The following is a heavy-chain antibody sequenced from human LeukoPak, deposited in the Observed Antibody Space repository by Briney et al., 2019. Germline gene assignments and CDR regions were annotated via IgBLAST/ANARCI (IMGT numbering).Heavy chain of an antibody. V-gene: IGHV1-69*04. Sequence: SVKVSCKASGGTFSSYAISWVRQAPGQGLEWMGRIIPILGIANYAQKFQGRVTITADKSTSTAYMELSSLRSEDTAVYYCAREFYDYVWGSYEDYWGQGTLVTVSS. CDR3: AREFYDYVWGSYEDY. CDR2: IIPILGIA. CDR1: GGTFSSYA. D-gene: IGHD3-16*01. J-gene: IGHJ4*02.